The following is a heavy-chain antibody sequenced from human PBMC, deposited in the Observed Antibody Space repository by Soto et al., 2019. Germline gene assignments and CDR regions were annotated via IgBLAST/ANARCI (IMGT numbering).Heavy chain of an antibody. CDR2: ISGSGGTT. Sequence: PGGSLRLSCAVSGFTFSSYSMSWVRQAPGKGLRWVSVISGSGGTTFYSDSVKGRFTISRDNSKNTLYLQMNSLRAEDTAVYYCANSQGVGGRLVTTFSFDYWGQGTLVTVSS. CDR3: ANSQGVGGRLVTTFSFDY. CDR1: GFTFSSYS. J-gene: IGHJ4*02. V-gene: IGHV3-23*01. D-gene: IGHD4-17*01.